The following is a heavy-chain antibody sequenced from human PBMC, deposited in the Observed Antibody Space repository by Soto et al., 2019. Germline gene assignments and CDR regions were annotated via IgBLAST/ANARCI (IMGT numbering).Heavy chain of an antibody. CDR2: IYYIGSN. CDR1: GGYISGSGYY. V-gene: IGHV4-39*01. Sequence: SEILSLTCTVSGGYISGSGYYCGWIRQHPGKRLERIGTIYYIGSNYSNSSLKSRVTISVDTSKNQFSLKLSSVIAADTAIYYCARHYGAFDPWGQGTLVTVS. CDR3: ARHYGAFDP. D-gene: IGHD4-17*01. J-gene: IGHJ5*02.